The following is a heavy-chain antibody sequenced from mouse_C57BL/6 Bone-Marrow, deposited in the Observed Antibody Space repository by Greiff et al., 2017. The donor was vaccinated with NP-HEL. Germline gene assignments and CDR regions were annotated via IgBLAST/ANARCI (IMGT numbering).Heavy chain of an antibody. D-gene: IGHD4-1*01. CDR1: GYTFTSYG. CDR3: ARKELGLDY. CDR2: IYPRSGNT. Sequence: VQRVESGAELARPGASVKLSCKASGYTFTSYGISWVKQRTGQGLEWIGEIYPRSGNTYYNEKFKGKATLTADKSSSTAYMELRSLTSEDSAVYFCARKELGLDYWGQGTTLTVSS. V-gene: IGHV1-81*01. J-gene: IGHJ2*01.